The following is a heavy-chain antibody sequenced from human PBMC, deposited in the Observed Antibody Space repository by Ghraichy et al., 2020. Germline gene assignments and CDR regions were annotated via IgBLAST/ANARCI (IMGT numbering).Heavy chain of an antibody. CDR1: GGSISSTSYY. CDR3: ARPSIAMVSYWYFDL. V-gene: IGHV4-39*01. D-gene: IGHD5-18*01. J-gene: IGHJ2*01. CDR2: IYYSGGT. Sequence: SETLSLTCTVSGGSISSTSYYWGWIRQPPGKGLEWIGSIYYSGGTNYNPSLKRRVTISVDTSKNQFSLKLASVTAADTAVYYCARPSIAMVSYWYFDLWGRGTLVTVSS.